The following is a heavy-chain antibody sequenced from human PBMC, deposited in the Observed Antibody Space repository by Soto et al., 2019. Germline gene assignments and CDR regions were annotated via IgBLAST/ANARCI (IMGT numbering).Heavy chain of an antibody. CDR3: ARFGASAHSHNWFDS. CDR2: IYPDNSDT. D-gene: IGHD3-16*01. J-gene: IGHJ5*01. V-gene: IGHV5-51*01. Sequence: GESLKISCEGSGYMFYGYWIGWVRQMPGKGLEWMGIIYPDNSDTRYSPSFQVQVTLSADKSINTAYLQWSTLKASDTAMYYCARFGASAHSHNWFDSWGHGTLLTVSS. CDR1: GYMFYGYW.